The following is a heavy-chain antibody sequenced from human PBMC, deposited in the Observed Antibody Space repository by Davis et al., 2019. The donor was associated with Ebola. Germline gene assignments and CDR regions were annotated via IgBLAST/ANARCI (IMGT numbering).Heavy chain of an antibody. CDR1: GYRFTSYW. V-gene: IGHV5-51*01. CDR3: ARHPRGAVAGIYYFDL. CDR2: IYPGDSDT. D-gene: IGHD6-19*01. Sequence: GGSLRLSCKGSGYRFTSYWIGWVRQMPGKGLDWMGVIYPGDSDTRYSPSFQGQVTISADNSISTTYLQWSSLKASDSAMYYCARHPRGAVAGIYYFDLWGQGTLVTVSS. J-gene: IGHJ4*02.